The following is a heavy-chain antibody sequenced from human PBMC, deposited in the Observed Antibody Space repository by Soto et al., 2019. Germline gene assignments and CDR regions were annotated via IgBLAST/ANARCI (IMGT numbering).Heavy chain of an antibody. Sequence: QVQLVQSGAEVKKPGSSVKVSCKASGGTFSSYAISWVRQAPGQGLEWMGGIIPIFGTANYAQKFQGRVTITADESTSTAYMELSSLRSEDTAVYYCARDKRPYYYDSSGYYPGRWYFDLWGRGTLVTVSS. CDR2: IIPIFGTA. V-gene: IGHV1-69*12. CDR1: GGTFSSYA. J-gene: IGHJ2*01. CDR3: ARDKRPYYYDSSGYYPGRWYFDL. D-gene: IGHD3-22*01.